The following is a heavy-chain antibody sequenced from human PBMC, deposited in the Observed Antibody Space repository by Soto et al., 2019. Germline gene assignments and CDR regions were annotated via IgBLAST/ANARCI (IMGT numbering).Heavy chain of an antibody. CDR1: GYTFTGYY. CDR3: ARDGGSYPLNSGHAAPNWFDP. V-gene: IGHV1-2*02. J-gene: IGHJ5*02. Sequence: GASVKVSCKASGYTFTGYYMHWVRQAPGQGLEWMGWINPNSGGTNYAQKFQGRVTMTRDTSISTAYMELSRLRSDDTAVYYCARDGGSYPLNSGHAAPNWFDPWGQGTLVTVSS. CDR2: INPNSGGT. D-gene: IGHD1-26*01.